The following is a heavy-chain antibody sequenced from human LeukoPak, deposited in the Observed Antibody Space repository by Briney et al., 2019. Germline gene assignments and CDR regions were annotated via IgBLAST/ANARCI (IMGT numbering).Heavy chain of an antibody. CDR3: ARDADYYDSSGYSPDY. CDR1: GFTFSSYA. D-gene: IGHD3-22*01. CDR2: ISGSGGST. J-gene: IGHJ4*02. V-gene: IGHV3-23*01. Sequence: GGSLRLSCAASGFTFSSYAMSWVRQAPGKGLEWVSAISGSGGSTYYADSVKGRFTISRDNSKNTLYLQMNSLRAEGTAVYYCARDADYYDSSGYSPDYWGQGTLVTVSS.